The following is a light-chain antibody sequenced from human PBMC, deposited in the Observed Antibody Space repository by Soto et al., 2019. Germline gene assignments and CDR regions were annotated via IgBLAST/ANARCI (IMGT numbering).Light chain of an antibody. CDR2: RTS. J-gene: IGKJ4*01. V-gene: IGKV3-15*01. Sequence: EIVRTQSPATLSVSPGERATLSCRASQSISSNLAWYQQKPGQAPRLLMFRTSSRATGFPARFSGSGSGTEFNLTISSLQSEDFGVYYCQRYNNWPRATFGGGTKVDI. CDR3: QRYNNWPRAT. CDR1: QSISSN.